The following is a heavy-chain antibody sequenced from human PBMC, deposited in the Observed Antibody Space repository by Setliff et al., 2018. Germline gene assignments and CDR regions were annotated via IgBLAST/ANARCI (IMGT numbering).Heavy chain of an antibody. J-gene: IGHJ3*02. CDR2: IYSGGGA. V-gene: IGHV3-53*01. D-gene: IGHD6-13*01. CDR3: ARDLRARGSWYTDI. CDR1: GFTVSDNY. Sequence: AASGFTVSDNYINWVRQAPGKGLEWVSFIYSGGGAAYADSVKGRFSISRDPSKNAVFLQMNTLRVDDTAVYYCARDLRARGSWYTDIWGQGTLVTVSS.